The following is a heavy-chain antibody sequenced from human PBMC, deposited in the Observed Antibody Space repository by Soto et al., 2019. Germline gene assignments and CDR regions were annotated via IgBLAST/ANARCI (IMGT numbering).Heavy chain of an antibody. CDR1: GYSFTTDG. CDR2: ISANNGQA. Sequence: QVQLVQSGGEVKKVGASVKVSCKASGYSFTTDGISWVRQAPGQGLEWMGWISANNGQANYAQTSQGRVTMTKDTDTSTVFMELRSLRSDDTAVYYCARDSSGYGPGYYGMDVWGQGTTVTVSS. D-gene: IGHD5-12*01. CDR3: ARDSSGYGPGYYGMDV. J-gene: IGHJ6*02. V-gene: IGHV1-18*04.